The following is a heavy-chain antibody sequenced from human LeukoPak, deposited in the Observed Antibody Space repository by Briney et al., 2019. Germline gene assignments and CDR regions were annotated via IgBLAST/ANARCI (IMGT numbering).Heavy chain of an antibody. D-gene: IGHD6-13*01. CDR1: GGSISSSSYY. V-gene: IGHV4-39*07. CDR2: IYYSGST. Sequence: SETLSLTCTVSGGSISSSSYYWGWIRQPPGKGLEWIGSIYYSGSTYYNPSLKSRVTISVDTSKNQFSLKLSSVTAADTAVYYCARDMGGSSRIFDYWGQGTLVTVSS. CDR3: ARDMGGSSRIFDY. J-gene: IGHJ4*02.